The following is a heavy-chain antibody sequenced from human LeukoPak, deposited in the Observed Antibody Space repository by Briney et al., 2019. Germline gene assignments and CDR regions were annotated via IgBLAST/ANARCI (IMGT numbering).Heavy chain of an antibody. D-gene: IGHD5-18*01. CDR2: ISTSGNT. Sequence: SETLSLICTVSGDSMGNDYWSWMRQSAGKGPEWIGRISTSGNTDYNPSLRSRVTMSMDTSRNQFSLTLTSMTAADTAVYYCARDGGYSYGRRDVGFDYWGQGTLVTVSS. V-gene: IGHV4-4*07. CDR1: GDSMGNDY. J-gene: IGHJ4*02. CDR3: ARDGGYSYGRRDVGFDY.